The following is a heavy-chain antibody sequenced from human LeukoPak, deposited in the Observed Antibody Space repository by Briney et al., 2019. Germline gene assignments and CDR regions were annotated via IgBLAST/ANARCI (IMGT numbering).Heavy chain of an antibody. V-gene: IGHV4-4*09. CDR3: ARRGTIFGPESL. CDR2: IYTTGST. J-gene: IGHJ2*01. D-gene: IGHD3-3*01. Sequence: PSETLSLTCTVSGGSISSYYWSWIRQPPRKGLEWIGYIYTTGSTDYNPSLKSRLTISVDTSKNQLSLNLSSVTAADTAVYYCARRGTIFGPESLWGRGTLVTVSS. CDR1: GGSISSYY.